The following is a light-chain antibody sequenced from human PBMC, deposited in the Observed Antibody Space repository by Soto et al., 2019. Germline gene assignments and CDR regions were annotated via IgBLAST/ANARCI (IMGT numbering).Light chain of an antibody. Sequence: QSALTQPASVSGSPGQSITISCTGSSSDVGSYNAVSWYQQHPGKAPKLIIYEAIKRPSGVSDRFSGSKSANTASLTISGLQAEDESDYYCCSYAGSNTFVFGTGTQLTVL. CDR1: SSDVGSYNA. J-gene: IGLJ1*01. CDR3: CSYAGSNTFV. CDR2: EAI. V-gene: IGLV2-23*01.